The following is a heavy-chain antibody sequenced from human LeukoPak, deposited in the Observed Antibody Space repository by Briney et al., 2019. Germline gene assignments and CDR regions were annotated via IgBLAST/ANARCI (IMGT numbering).Heavy chain of an antibody. D-gene: IGHD4/OR15-4a*01. CDR2: ISGSGYST. J-gene: IGHJ4*02. CDR3: VKDLRGALTTY. Sequence: PGGSLRLSCAASGFTFSSYAMNWVRQAPGKGLEWVSAISGSGYSTYYADSVKGRFTISRDNSKNTLYLQMNSLRAEGTAVYYCVKDLRGALTTYWGQGTLVTVSS. V-gene: IGHV3-23*01. CDR1: GFTFSSYA.